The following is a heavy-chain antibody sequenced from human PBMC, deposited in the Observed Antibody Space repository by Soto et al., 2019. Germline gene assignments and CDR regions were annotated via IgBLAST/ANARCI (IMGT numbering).Heavy chain of an antibody. J-gene: IGHJ4*02. Sequence: QVQLQQWGAGLLKPSETLSVTCAVYGGSFSGYYWSWIRQPPGKGLEWIGEINHSGSTNYNPSLKSRVTISVDTSKNQFSLKLSSVTAADTAVYYCARGRAGRKTKYYFDYWGQGTLVTVSS. CDR1: GGSFSGYY. D-gene: IGHD1-7*01. CDR3: ARGRAGRKTKYYFDY. V-gene: IGHV4-34*01. CDR2: INHSGST.